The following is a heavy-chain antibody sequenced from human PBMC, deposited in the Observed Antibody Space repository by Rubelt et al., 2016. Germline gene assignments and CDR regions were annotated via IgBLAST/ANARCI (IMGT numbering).Heavy chain of an antibody. CDR1: GGSISSYY. V-gene: IGHV4-59*08. D-gene: IGHD1-26*01. J-gene: IGHJ5*02. CDR3: ARQRYRGENWFDP. Sequence: GPGLVKPSETLSLTCTVSGGSISSYYWSWIRQPPGKGLEWIGYIYYSGSTNYNPSLKSRVTISVDTSKNQFSLKLSSVTAADTAVYYCARQRYRGENWFDPWGQGTLVTVSS. CDR2: IYYSGST.